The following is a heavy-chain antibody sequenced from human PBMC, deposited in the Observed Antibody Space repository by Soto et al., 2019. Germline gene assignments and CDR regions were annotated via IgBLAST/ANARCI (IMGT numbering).Heavy chain of an antibody. D-gene: IGHD6-6*01. J-gene: IGHJ3*02. Sequence: SETLSLTCTVSGGSISSYYWSWIRQPPGKGLEWIGYIYYSGSTNYNPSLKSRVTISVDTSKNQFSLKLSSVTAADTAVYYCASRIAARPFYAFDIWGQGTMVTVSS. CDR1: GGSISSYY. CDR3: ASRIAARPFYAFDI. V-gene: IGHV4-59*01. CDR2: IYYSGST.